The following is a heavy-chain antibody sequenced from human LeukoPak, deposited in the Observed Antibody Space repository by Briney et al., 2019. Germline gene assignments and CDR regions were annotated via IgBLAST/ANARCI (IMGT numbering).Heavy chain of an antibody. CDR1: GGSFSGYY. Sequence: SETLSLTCAVYGGSFSGYYWSWVRQPPGKGLEWIGEINHSGSTNYNPSLKSRVTISVDTSKNLFSLKLSSVTAADTAVYYCARRGYSYGSDYWGQGTLVTVSS. D-gene: IGHD5-18*01. V-gene: IGHV4-34*01. CDR3: ARRGYSYGSDY. J-gene: IGHJ4*02. CDR2: INHSGST.